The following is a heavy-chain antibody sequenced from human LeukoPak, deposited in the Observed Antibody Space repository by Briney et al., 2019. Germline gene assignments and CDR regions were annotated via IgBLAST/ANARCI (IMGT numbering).Heavy chain of an antibody. V-gene: IGHV4-30-4*01. CDR1: GGSISSGDYY. CDR3: ARVDCSGDSYYFYDY. J-gene: IGHJ4*02. Sequence: SETLSLTCTVSGGSISSGDYYWSWIRQPPGKGLEWIGYIYYSGSTYYNPSLKSRVTISIDTSKNQFSLKLSSVTAADTAVYYCARVDCSGDSYYFYDYRGQGTLVTVSS. D-gene: IGHD2-15*01. CDR2: IYYSGST.